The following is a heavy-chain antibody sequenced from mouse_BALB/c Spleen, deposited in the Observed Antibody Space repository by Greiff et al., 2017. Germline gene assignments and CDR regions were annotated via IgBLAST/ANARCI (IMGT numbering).Heavy chain of an antibody. J-gene: IGHJ3*01. V-gene: IGHV8-12*01. D-gene: IGHD2-14*01. Sequence: QVTLKVSGPGILQPSQTLSLTCSFSGFSLSTSGMGVSWIRQPSGKGLEWLAHIYWDDDKRYNPSLKSRLTISKDTSSNQVFLKITSVDTADTATYYCARRNRYDGFAYWGQGTLVTVSA. CDR2: IYWDDDK. CDR1: GFSLSTSGMG. CDR3: ARRNRYDGFAY.